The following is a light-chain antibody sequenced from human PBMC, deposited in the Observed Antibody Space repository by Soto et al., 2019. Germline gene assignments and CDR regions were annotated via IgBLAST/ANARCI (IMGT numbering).Light chain of an antibody. Sequence: EIVLTQSPGTLSLSPGERATLSCRASQSVTNNYVAWYQQKPGQPPRLLIHDASNRATGIPDRFSGSGSGTDFTLTISRLEPEDFAGYYCQQCAHSPLTFGQGTKVDIK. V-gene: IGKV3-20*01. CDR2: DAS. J-gene: IGKJ1*01. CDR3: QQCAHSPLT. CDR1: QSVTNNY.